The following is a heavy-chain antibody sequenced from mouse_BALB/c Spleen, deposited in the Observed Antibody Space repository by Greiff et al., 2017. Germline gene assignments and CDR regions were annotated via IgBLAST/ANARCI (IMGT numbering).Heavy chain of an antibody. Sequence: VQLVESGPGLVAPSQSLSITCTVSGFSLTSYGVHWVRQPPGKGLEWLGVIWAGGSTNYNSALMSRLSISKDNSKSQVFLKMNSLQTDDTAMYYCARGSTMITRAWFAYWGQGTLVTVSA. CDR2: IWAGGST. CDR3: ARGSTMITRAWFAY. D-gene: IGHD2-4*01. CDR1: GFSLTSYG. J-gene: IGHJ3*01. V-gene: IGHV2-9*02.